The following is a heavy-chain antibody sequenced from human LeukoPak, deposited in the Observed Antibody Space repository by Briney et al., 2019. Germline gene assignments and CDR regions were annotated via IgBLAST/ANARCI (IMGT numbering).Heavy chain of an antibody. CDR2: ISGSGGST. CDR1: GFTFSSYA. Sequence: PGGYLRLSCAASGFTFSSYAMSWVRQAPGKGLEWVSAISGSGGSTYYADSVKGRFTISRDNSKNNLYLQMNSLRAEDTAFFFFKQKTAYDILTGYYSSTYFDYWGQGTLVTVSS. J-gene: IGHJ4*02. V-gene: IGHV3-23*01. CDR3: KQKTAYDILTGYYSSTYFDY. D-gene: IGHD3-9*01.